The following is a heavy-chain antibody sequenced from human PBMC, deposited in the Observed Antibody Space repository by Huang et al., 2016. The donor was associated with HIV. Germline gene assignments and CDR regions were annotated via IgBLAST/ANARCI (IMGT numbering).Heavy chain of an antibody. CDR3: AREIMISFGGPFDP. J-gene: IGHJ5*02. CDR2: IKHGGIT. Sequence: QVHLQQWGAGLLKPSETLSLRCAVYGGSFSGYYWNWIRQAPGKGLEWIGQIKHGGITNYNPFLESRVTMSVDPSKKQFSLKLISVSVADSAVYYCAREIMISFGGPFDPWGQGTLVIVSS. D-gene: IGHD3-16*01. CDR1: GGSFSGYY. V-gene: IGHV4-34*01.